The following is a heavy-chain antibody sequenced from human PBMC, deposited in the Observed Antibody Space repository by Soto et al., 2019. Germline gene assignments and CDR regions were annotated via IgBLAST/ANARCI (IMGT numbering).Heavy chain of an antibody. Sequence: GGSLRLSCAASGFTFGSYWMSWVRQAPGKGLEWVANIKQDGSEKYYVDSVKGRFTISRDNAKNSLYLQMNSLRAEDTAVYYCARDRLRAFDYWGQGTLVTVSS. CDR2: IKQDGSEK. CDR3: ARDRLRAFDY. D-gene: IGHD4-17*01. CDR1: GFTFGSYW. V-gene: IGHV3-7*03. J-gene: IGHJ4*02.